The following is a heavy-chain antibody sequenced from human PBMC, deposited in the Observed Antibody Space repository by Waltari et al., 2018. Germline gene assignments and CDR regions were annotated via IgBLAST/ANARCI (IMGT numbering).Heavy chain of an antibody. CDR3: AKDHAGYCSGGSCALLGY. CDR2: IWYDGSKK. D-gene: IGHD2-15*01. J-gene: IGHJ4*02. Sequence: QVQLVESGGGVVQPGRSLRLSCAASGFTFSSYGMHWVRQAPGKGLEWVGVIWYDGSKKYYAESVKGRFTISRDNSKNTLDLQMNSLRAEDTAVYYCAKDHAGYCSGGSCALLGYWGQGTLVTVSS. CDR1: GFTFSSYG. V-gene: IGHV3-33*06.